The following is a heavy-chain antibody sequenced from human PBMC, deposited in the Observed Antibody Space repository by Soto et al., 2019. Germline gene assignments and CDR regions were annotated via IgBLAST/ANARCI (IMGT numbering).Heavy chain of an antibody. CDR1: GCKFSNSA. J-gene: IGHJ2*01. V-gene: IGHV3-23*01. CDR3: TKAPVVWGSSWYFDL. Sequence: EVQLLESGGGLVQPGGSLRLSCAASGCKFSNSAMTWVRQAPGKGLECVSSISGSGGSTYYADSVKGRFTISRDNSKNTLYLQMNIVGAEDTAVYYCTKAPVVWGSSWYFDLWGRGTLVTVSS. CDR2: ISGSGGST. D-gene: IGHD7-27*01.